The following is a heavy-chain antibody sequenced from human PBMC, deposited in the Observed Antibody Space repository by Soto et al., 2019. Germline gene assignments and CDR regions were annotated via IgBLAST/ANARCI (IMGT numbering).Heavy chain of an antibody. CDR2: ISGSGGST. V-gene: IGHV3-23*04. CDR3: AKPLSYYDFWSGPGGLDV. CDR1: GFTFSSYS. Sequence: EVQLVESGGGLVKPGGSLRLSCAASGFTFSSYSMSWVRQAPGKGLEWVSAISGSGGSTYYADSVKGRFTISRDNSKNTLYLQMNSLRAEDTAVYYCAKPLSYYDFWSGPGGLDVWGQGTTVTVSS. J-gene: IGHJ6*02. D-gene: IGHD3-3*01.